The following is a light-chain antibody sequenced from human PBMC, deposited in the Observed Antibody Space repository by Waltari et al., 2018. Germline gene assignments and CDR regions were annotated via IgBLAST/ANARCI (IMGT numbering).Light chain of an antibody. J-gene: IGLJ3*02. CDR1: YCDFRWYQF. CDR3: CSNAGSCTPGV. Sequence: HPLPVSGSPRLSLHFFCTGIYCDFRWYQFVSWSPHSPHNPPKLIFYDVNKRPQGVPKRFAGAKSGSTAALTISGLQAEDDADYYCCSNAGSCTPGVFGGGTKVTVL. CDR2: DVN. V-gene: IGLV2-11*02.